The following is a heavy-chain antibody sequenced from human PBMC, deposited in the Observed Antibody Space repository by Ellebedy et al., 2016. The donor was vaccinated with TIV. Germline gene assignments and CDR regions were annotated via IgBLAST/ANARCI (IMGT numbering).Heavy chain of an antibody. CDR2: IFRRDSTT. V-gene: IGHV5-51*01. Sequence: GESLKISXQGSGYRFSTYWIGWVRQMPGEGLEWMGIIFRRDSTTKYSPSFQGQVTISADTSINTAYLQWDSLTTSDTATYYCAGARNGDYSFDSWGQGTLVAVST. CDR1: GYRFSTYW. CDR3: AGARNGDYSFDS. J-gene: IGHJ4*02. D-gene: IGHD2-21*02.